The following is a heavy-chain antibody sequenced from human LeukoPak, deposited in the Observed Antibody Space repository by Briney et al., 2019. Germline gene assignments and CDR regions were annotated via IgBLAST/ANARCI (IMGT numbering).Heavy chain of an antibody. CDR2: ISKSSTYI. J-gene: IGHJ5*02. Sequence: GGSLRLSCAASGFTFTTYSMNWVRQAPGKGLEWVSSISKSSTYIYYADSVKGRFTISRDNAKNSLYLQMNSLRVEDTAVYYCARGVDYYGSGSGNWFDPWGQGTLVTVSS. V-gene: IGHV3-21*01. CDR1: GFTFTTYS. D-gene: IGHD3-10*01. CDR3: ARGVDYYGSGSGNWFDP.